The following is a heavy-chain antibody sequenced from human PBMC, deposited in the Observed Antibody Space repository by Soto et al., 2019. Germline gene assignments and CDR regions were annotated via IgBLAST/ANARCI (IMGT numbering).Heavy chain of an antibody. CDR2: VYYGGST. Sequence: ETLSLTCTVSGGSISSSSYYWGWIRQPPGKGLEWIGNVYYGGSTYYNPSLKSRVTISVETSKSQFSLKLSSATAADTAVYYCAGGDYYHSSGYYFYYYTMDVWGQGTTVTVSS. CDR1: GGSISSSSYY. J-gene: IGHJ6*02. V-gene: IGHV4-39*01. D-gene: IGHD3-22*01. CDR3: AGGDYYHSSGYYFYYYTMDV.